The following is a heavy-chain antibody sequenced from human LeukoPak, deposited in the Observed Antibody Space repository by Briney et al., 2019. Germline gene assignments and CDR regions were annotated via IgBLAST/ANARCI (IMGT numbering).Heavy chain of an antibody. J-gene: IGHJ4*02. CDR1: GGSISRTSYY. Sequence: SETLSLTCIVSGGSISRTSYYWGWIRPPPGKGLEWIGSIYYSGSTYYNPSLKSRVTISVDTSKNQFSLKLSSVTAADTAVYYCARLVGSSSWESDYWGQGTLVTVSS. CDR3: ARLVGSSSWESDY. V-gene: IGHV4-39*01. CDR2: IYYSGST. D-gene: IGHD6-13*01.